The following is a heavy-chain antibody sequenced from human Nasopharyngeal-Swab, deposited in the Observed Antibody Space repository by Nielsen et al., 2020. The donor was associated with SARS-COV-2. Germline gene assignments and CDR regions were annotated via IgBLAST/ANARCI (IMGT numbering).Heavy chain of an antibody. CDR3: ARGAGDSSGYYFIGHYYYHGMDV. J-gene: IGHJ6*02. D-gene: IGHD3-22*01. V-gene: IGHV4-34*01. CDR1: GGSFSGYY. Sequence: SETLSLTFAVYGGSFSGYYWSWIRQPPGKGLEWIGEINHSGSTNYNPSLKSRVTISVDTSKNQFSLQLSSVTAADTAVYYCARGAGDSSGYYFIGHYYYHGMDVWGQGTTVTVSS. CDR2: INHSGST.